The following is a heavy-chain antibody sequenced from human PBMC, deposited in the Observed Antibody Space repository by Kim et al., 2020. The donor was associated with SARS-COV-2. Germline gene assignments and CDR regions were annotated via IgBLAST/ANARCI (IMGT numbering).Heavy chain of an antibody. CDR3: ARDGIRGMRGYYYMDV. CDR2: IYYSGST. CDR1: GGSISSGGYY. Sequence: SETLSLTCTVSGGSISSGGYYWSWIRQHPGKGLEWIGYIYYSGSTYYNPSLKSRVTISVDTSKNQFSLKLSSVTAADTAVYYCARDGIRGMRGYYYMDVWGKGTTVTVSS. D-gene: IGHD2-15*01. J-gene: IGHJ6*03. V-gene: IGHV4-31*03.